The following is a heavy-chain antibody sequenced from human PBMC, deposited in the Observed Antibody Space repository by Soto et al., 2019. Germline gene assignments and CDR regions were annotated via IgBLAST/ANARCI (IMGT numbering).Heavy chain of an antibody. CDR2: ISGGGGST. CDR3: AKDRDPDGIWTFDS. J-gene: IGHJ5*01. Sequence: GGSLRLSCAASGFTFSSYAMSWVRQAPGKGLEWVSAISGGGGSTYYSDSVKGRFTISRDNSKDMLFLQMTSLRVDDTAVYYCAKDRDPDGIWTFDSWGQGTLVTVSS. D-gene: IGHD3-9*01. CDR1: GFTFSSYA. V-gene: IGHV3-23*01.